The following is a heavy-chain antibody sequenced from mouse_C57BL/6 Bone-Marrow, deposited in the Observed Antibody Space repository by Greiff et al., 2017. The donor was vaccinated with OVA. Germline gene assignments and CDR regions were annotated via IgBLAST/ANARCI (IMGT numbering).Heavy chain of an antibody. CDR2: IDPTNDYT. CDR1: GYTFTSYT. V-gene: IGHV1-4*01. Sequence: VQVVESGAGLARPGASVKMSCKASGYTFTSYTIHWVKQRPGQGLEWIGYIDPTNDYTNYNQKFKGKATLTADKSSSTAYMQLSSLTSEDSAVYYCTRGYYFDYWGQGTTLTVSS. J-gene: IGHJ2*01. CDR3: TRGYYFDY.